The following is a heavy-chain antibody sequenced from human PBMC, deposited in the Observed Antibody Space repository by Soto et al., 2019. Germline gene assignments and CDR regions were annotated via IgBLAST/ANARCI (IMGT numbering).Heavy chain of an antibody. Sequence: PSETLSLTCTASGGSISSGDYYWSWIRQPPGKGLEWIGYIYYSGSTYYNPSLKSRVTISVDTSKNQFSLKLSSVTAADTAVYYCARGVYYYDSSGYPLNWFDPWGQGTLVTVSS. CDR3: ARGVYYYDSSGYPLNWFDP. D-gene: IGHD3-22*01. CDR2: IYYSGST. V-gene: IGHV4-30-4*01. CDR1: GGSISSGDYY. J-gene: IGHJ5*02.